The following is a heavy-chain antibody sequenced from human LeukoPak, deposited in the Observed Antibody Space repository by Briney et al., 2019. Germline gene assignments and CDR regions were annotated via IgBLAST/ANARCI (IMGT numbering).Heavy chain of an antibody. CDR3: AKVRVDTYVSPNDY. Sequence: GGSLRHSCAASGFTFSSYGMHWVRQAPGMGLEWVAIISYDGSNKYYADSVKGRFTISRDNSRNTLYLQMNSLRTEDTALYYCAKVRVDTYVSPNDYWGQGTLVTVSS. V-gene: IGHV3-30*18. CDR2: ISYDGSNK. CDR1: GFTFSSYG. J-gene: IGHJ4*02. D-gene: IGHD3-16*01.